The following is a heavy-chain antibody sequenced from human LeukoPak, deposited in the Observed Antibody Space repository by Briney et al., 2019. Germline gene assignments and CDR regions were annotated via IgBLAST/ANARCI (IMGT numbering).Heavy chain of an antibody. V-gene: IGHV4-39*07. CDR2: IYYSGST. Sequence: SETLSLTCTVSGGSISSSSYYWGWIRQPPGKGLEWIGSIYYSGSTYYNPSLKSRVTISVDTSKNQFSLKLSSVTAADTAVYYCARIAVSSGWGYFDYWGQGTLVTASS. CDR1: GGSISSSSYY. CDR3: ARIAVSSGWGYFDY. D-gene: IGHD6-19*01. J-gene: IGHJ4*02.